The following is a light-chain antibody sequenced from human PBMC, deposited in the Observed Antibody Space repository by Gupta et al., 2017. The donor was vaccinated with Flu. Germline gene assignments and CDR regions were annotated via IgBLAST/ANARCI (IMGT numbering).Light chain of an antibody. J-gene: IGLJ3*02. CDR2: EVS. CDR1: SSDVGRYNY. CDR3: SSYTTRTTWV. V-gene: IGLV2-14*01. Sequence: QSALTQLDSVSGSPGQSLIISCTATSSDVGRYNYVSWYQQHPGKAPKLMIYEVSNRPSGVSNRFSGSKSGNTASRTISGLQAEDEADYYCSSYTTRTTWVFGGGTKLTVL.